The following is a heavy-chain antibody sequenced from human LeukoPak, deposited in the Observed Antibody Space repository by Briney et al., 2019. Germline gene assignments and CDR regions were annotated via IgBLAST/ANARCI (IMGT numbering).Heavy chain of an antibody. CDR2: IKSKTDGGTT. CDR1: GFTVSSNY. J-gene: IGHJ4*02. Sequence: GGSLRLSCAASGFTVSSNYMSWVRQAPGKGLEWVGRIKSKTDGGTTDYAAPVKGRFTISRDDSKNTLYLQMNSLKTEDTAVYYCTTETGPLYYWGQGTLVTVSS. CDR3: TTETGPLYY. V-gene: IGHV3-15*01.